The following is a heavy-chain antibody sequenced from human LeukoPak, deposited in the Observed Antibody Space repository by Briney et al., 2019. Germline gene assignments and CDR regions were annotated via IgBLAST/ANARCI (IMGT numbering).Heavy chain of an antibody. V-gene: IGHV3-7*03. CDR3: AKEGRSLQTY. Sequence: GGSLRLSCAASGLTFSSYAMSWVRQAPGKGLEWVANIKEDGTETYYVDSVKGRFTISRDNAKNSLYLQMNSLRVEDTAVYYCAKEGRSLQTYWGQGTLVTVSS. J-gene: IGHJ4*02. CDR2: IKEDGTET. CDR1: GLTFSSYA. D-gene: IGHD5-24*01.